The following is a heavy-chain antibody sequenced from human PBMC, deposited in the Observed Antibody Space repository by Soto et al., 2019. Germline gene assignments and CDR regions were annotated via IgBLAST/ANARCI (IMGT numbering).Heavy chain of an antibody. J-gene: IGHJ6*03. Sequence: QVQLVESGGGLVKPGGSLRLSCAASGFTFSDYYMSWIRQAPGKGLEWLAYISSSGSTIYYADSVKGRFTISRDNSQNPLYLQKNSVRAKDKAVYYCARGARVWYQPPSAFFYDYMDVWGKGTTVTVSS. D-gene: IGHD2-2*01. V-gene: IGHV3-11*01. CDR1: GFTFSDYY. CDR2: ISSSGSTI. CDR3: ARGARVWYQPPSAFFYDYMDV.